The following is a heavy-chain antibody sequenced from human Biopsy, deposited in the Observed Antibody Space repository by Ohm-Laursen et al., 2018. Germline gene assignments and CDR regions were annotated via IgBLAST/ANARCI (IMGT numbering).Heavy chain of an antibody. V-gene: IGHV3-21*01. Sequence: SLRLSCTASGFIFGTYTMNWVRQAPGEGLEWVSSISSRSRDIYYADSVKGRLTISRDNAKNSLFLHMNSLIAEDTVVYYCARESALKWYQSLSYFNGMDVWGQGTTVTVSS. CDR3: ARESALKWYQSLSYFNGMDV. J-gene: IGHJ6*02. CDR1: GFIFGTYT. CDR2: ISSRSRDI. D-gene: IGHD2-2*01.